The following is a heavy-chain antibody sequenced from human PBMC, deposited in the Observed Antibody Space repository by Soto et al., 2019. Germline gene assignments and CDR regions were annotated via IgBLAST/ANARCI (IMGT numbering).Heavy chain of an antibody. CDR2: TYYRSKWYN. D-gene: IGHD2-2*01. CDR3: AREDIVVVPAAMLYWFDP. J-gene: IGHJ5*02. V-gene: IGHV6-1*01. CDR1: GDSVSSNSAA. Sequence: SQTLSLTCAISGDSVSSNSAAWNWIRQSPSRGLEWLGRTYYRSKWYNDYAVSVKSRITINPDTSKNQFSLQLNSVTSEDTAVYYCAREDIVVVPAAMLYWFDPWGQGTLVTVSS.